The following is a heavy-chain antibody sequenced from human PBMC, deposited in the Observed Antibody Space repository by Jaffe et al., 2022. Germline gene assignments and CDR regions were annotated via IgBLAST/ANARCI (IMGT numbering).Heavy chain of an antibody. CDR3: AKAVRSGYDYVFDY. D-gene: IGHD5-12*01. Sequence: EVQLVESGGGLVQPGRSLRLSCAASGFTFDDYAMHWVRQAPGKGLEWVSGISWNSGSIGYADSVKGRFTISRDNAKNSLYLQMNSLRAEDTALYYCAKAVRSGYDYVFDYWGQGTLVTVSS. CDR1: GFTFDDYA. CDR2: ISWNSGSI. J-gene: IGHJ4*02. V-gene: IGHV3-9*01.